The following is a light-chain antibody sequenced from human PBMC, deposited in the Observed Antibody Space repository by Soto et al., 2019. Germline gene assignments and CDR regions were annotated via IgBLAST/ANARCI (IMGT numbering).Light chain of an antibody. CDR3: QQYNNWPPIT. Sequence: EIVMTQSPATLSVSPGERATLSCRASQSVSSNLAWYQQKRGQAPRLLISGASTRATGIPARFSCSGSGTEFTLTISSLQSEDCAAYYCQQYNNWPPITFGQGTRREIK. V-gene: IGKV3-15*01. J-gene: IGKJ5*01. CDR2: GAS. CDR1: QSVSSN.